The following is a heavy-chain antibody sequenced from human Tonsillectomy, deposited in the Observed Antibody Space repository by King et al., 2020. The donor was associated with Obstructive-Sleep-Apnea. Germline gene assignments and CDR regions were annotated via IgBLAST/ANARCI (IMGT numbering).Heavy chain of an antibody. CDR3: ARQDGKSYDLWSGERHGMDV. CDR2: IYYSGST. Sequence: MQLQESGPGLVKPSETLSLTCTVSGGSISSYYWSWIRQPPGKGLEWIGYIYYSGSTNYNPSLKSRVTISVDTSKNQFSLKLSSVTAADTAVYYCARQDGKSYDLWSGERHGMDVWGQGTTVTVSS. CDR1: GGSISSYY. J-gene: IGHJ6*02. D-gene: IGHD3-3*01. V-gene: IGHV4-59*08.